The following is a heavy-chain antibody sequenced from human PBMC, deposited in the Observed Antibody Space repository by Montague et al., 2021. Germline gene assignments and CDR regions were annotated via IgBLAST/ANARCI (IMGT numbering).Heavy chain of an antibody. CDR1: GYSISSGYC. D-gene: IGHD2-15*01. Sequence: SETLSLTCTVSGYSISSGYCWGWIRQPPGKGLEWIGSIFHSGSTXYNPSLKSRVTISVDTSKNQFSLKLTSVTAADTALYYCARDREAAPFDYWGQGTLVTVSS. V-gene: IGHV4-38-2*02. CDR2: IFHSGST. CDR3: ARDREAAPFDY. J-gene: IGHJ4*02.